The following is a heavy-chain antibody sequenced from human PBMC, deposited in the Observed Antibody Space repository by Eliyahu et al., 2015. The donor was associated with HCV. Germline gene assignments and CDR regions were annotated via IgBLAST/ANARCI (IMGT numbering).Heavy chain of an antibody. J-gene: IGHJ5*02. CDR2: IHYSGST. CDR3: ASGGGGIAVAGTGGWFDP. D-gene: IGHD6-19*01. CDR1: GGSITXSS. Sequence: QVQLQESGPGLVKPSETLSLTCTVSGGSITXSSWSWFRQPPGKGLEWIGYIHYSGSTNYNPSLKSRVTISVDTSKNQFSLNLTSVTAADXAVYYCASGGGGIAVAGTGGWFDPWGQGTLVTVSS. V-gene: IGHV4-59*01.